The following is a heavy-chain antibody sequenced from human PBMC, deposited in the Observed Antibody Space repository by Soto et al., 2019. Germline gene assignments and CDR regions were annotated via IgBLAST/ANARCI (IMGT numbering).Heavy chain of an antibody. CDR1: GDSVSTNSAT. V-gene: IGHV6-1*01. J-gene: IGHJ5*01. CDR3: ARLIGNSWLDS. CDR2: TYYRSKWEN. Sequence: QVQLQQSGPGLVKPSQTLSLTCAISGDSVSTNSATWDWIRQSPSRGLEWLGRTYYRSKWENDYAVSVKGRISIIPDTTNNRLSLQLNSVSPDDTAVYYRARLIGNSWLDSWGQGTLVTVSS.